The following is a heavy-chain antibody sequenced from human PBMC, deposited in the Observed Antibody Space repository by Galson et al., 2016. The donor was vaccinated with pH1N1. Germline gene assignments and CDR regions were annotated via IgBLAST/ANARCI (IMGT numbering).Heavy chain of an antibody. CDR3: EGGRAADY. V-gene: IGHV3-7*01. D-gene: IGHD3-16*01. CDR2: IDRTGIEK. Sequence: SLRLSSAASGFTFSSHWMTWVRQAPGKGLEWVANIDRTGIEKYYGDSVKGRFTISRDNSKNSLYLQMNSLRAEDTAVYYCEGGRAADYWGQGTLVTVSS. J-gene: IGHJ4*02. CDR1: GFTFSSHW.